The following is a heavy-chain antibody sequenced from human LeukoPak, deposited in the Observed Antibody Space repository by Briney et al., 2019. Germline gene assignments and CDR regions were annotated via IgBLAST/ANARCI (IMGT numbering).Heavy chain of an antibody. V-gene: IGHV3-23*01. CDR1: GFTFSSYA. Sequence: PGGSLRLSCAASGFTFSSYAMSWVRQAPGKGLEWVSAISGSGGSTYYADSVKGRFTISKDNSKNTLYLQMNSLRAEDTAVYYCAKARTLLWFGELLFDYWGQGTLVTVSS. D-gene: IGHD3-10*01. CDR3: AKARTLLWFGELLFDY. CDR2: ISGSGGST. J-gene: IGHJ4*02.